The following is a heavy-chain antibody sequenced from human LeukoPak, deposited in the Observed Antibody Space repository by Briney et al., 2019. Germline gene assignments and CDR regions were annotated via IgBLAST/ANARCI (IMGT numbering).Heavy chain of an antibody. Sequence: SETLSLTCTVSGGSISSSSYYWGWIRQPPGKGLEWIGSIYYSGSTYYNPSLRSRVTISVDTSKNQFSLKLSSVTAADTAVYYCAGTYYYDSSGYWGQGTLVTVSS. D-gene: IGHD3-22*01. CDR2: IYYSGST. CDR3: AGTYYYDSSGY. CDR1: GGSISSSSYY. V-gene: IGHV4-39*01. J-gene: IGHJ4*02.